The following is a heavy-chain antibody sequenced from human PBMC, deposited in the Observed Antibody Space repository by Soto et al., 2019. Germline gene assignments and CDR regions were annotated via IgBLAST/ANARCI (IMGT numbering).Heavy chain of an antibody. V-gene: IGHV4-34*01. D-gene: IGHD3-10*01. CDR1: GGSFSGYY. J-gene: IGHJ5*02. Sequence: SETLSLTCAVYGGSFSGYYWSWIRQPPGKGLEWIGEINHSGSTNYNPSLKSRVTISVDTSKNQFSLKLSSVTAADTAVYYCARGRYYYGSGKKKSNWFDPWGQGTLVTVSS. CDR3: ARGRYYYGSGKKKSNWFDP. CDR2: INHSGST.